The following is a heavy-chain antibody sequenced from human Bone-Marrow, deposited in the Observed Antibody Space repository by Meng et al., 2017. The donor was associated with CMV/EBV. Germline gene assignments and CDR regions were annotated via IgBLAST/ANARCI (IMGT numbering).Heavy chain of an antibody. CDR2: IWYDGSNK. D-gene: IGHD2-15*01. J-gene: IGHJ4*02. V-gene: IGHV3-33*01. Sequence: GESLKISCAASGFTFSSYGMHWVRQAPGKGLEWVAVIWYDGSNKYYADSVKGRFTISRDNSKNTLYLQMNSLKTEDTAVYYCTSQLTSTDKGVVDWGPGNLVTVAS. CDR3: TSQLTSTDKGVVD. CDR1: GFTFSSYG.